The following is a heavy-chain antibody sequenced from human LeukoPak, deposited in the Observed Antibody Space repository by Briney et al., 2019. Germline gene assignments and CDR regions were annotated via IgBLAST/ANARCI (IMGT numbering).Heavy chain of an antibody. V-gene: IGHV5-10-1*01. Sequence: PGESLTISCQGSGYSFTNYWISWVRQMPGKGLEWMGRIDPSDSYTKYSPSFEGHVTISVDKSISTAFLQWNSLKASDSAMYYCATGASKVTTDFANYWGQGTQVAVSS. CDR3: ATGASKVTTDFANY. CDR1: GYSFTNYW. J-gene: IGHJ4*02. CDR2: IDPSDSYT. D-gene: IGHD4-17*01.